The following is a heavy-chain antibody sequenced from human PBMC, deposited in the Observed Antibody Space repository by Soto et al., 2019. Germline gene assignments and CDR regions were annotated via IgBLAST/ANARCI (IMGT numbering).Heavy chain of an antibody. V-gene: IGHV4-59*01. CDR2: IYSSGST. J-gene: IGHJ5*02. CDR3: ARSHHDCFGEQTWFDP. Sequence: QVQLQESGPGLVKPSETLSLTCTVSGGSISSYYLCWVRQPPRKGLERIGYIYSSGSTNYNPSLMRRVSIPVHTSKNLFSQKLSSVTPADPAVYYWARSHHDCFGEQTWFDPWGQGNLVTVSS. CDR1: GGSISSYY. D-gene: IGHD3-10*01.